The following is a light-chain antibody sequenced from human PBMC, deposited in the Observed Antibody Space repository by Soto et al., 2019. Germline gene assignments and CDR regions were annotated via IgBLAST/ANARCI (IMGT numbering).Light chain of an antibody. V-gene: IGKV3-15*01. J-gene: IGKJ4*01. CDR3: QEYNNWPPPLT. Sequence: EIVMTQSPATLSVSPGERATHSCRASQSVSSNLAWYQQKPGQAPRLLIYGASTRATGIPARFSGSGSGTEFTLTISSLPSEDFAVYYCQEYNNWPPPLTFGGGTKVEIK. CDR2: GAS. CDR1: QSVSSN.